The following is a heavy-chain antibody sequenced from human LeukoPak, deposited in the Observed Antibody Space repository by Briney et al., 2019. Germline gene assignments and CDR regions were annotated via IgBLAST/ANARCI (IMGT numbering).Heavy chain of an antibody. J-gene: IGHJ5*02. CDR3: ARDLGQYYDTSDNWFDP. CDR1: GFTFSSYA. Sequence: GGSLRLSCPASGFTFSSYAMHWVRQAPGKGLEWVAVISYDGSNKYYADSVKGRFTISRDNAKNTLRLQMNSLRAEDTAVYYCARDLGQYYDTSDNWFDPWGQGTLVTVSS. V-gene: IGHV3-30*04. CDR2: ISYDGSNK. D-gene: IGHD3-22*01.